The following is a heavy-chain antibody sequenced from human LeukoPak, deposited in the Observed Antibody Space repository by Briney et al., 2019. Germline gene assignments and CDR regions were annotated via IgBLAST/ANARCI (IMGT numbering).Heavy chain of an antibody. Sequence: AASVKVSCKASGGTFSSYTISWVRQAPGQGLEWIGRIIPILGIANYAQKFQGRVTITADKSTSTAYMELSSLRSEDTAVYYCARGDSSSWYNQEYYFDYWGQGTLVTVSS. CDR1: GGTFSSYT. V-gene: IGHV1-69*02. D-gene: IGHD6-13*01. J-gene: IGHJ4*02. CDR3: ARGDSSSWYNQEYYFDY. CDR2: IIPILGIA.